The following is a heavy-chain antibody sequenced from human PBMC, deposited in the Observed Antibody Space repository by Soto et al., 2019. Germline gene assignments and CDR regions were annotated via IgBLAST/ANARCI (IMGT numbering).Heavy chain of an antibody. V-gene: IGHV1-18*01. CDR1: GYIFCNYG. D-gene: IGHD3-16*01. CDR3: VMVDNYVTPTPQDV. Sequence: QVQLVQSGDEVKKPGASVKVSCKASGYIFCNYGIAWVRQAPGQGLEWMGWISPYTGNTHSASKVQGRLTMTTDTSTSTAYMDLGSLTSDDTAVYYCVMVDNYVTPTPQDVWGQGTTVTVSS. CDR2: ISPYTGNT. J-gene: IGHJ6*02.